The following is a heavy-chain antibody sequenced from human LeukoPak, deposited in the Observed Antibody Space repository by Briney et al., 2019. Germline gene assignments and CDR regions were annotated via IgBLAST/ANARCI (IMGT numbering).Heavy chain of an antibody. CDR1: GFTFSDYY. J-gene: IGHJ4*02. D-gene: IGHD3-22*01. CDR3: AKDRTYYYDSSGYFKY. Sequence: PGGSLRLSCAASGFTFSDYYMSWIRQAPGKGLEWVSYISSSGSTIYYADSVKGRFTISRDNAKNSLYLQMNSLRAEDTAVYYCAKDRTYYYDSSGYFKYWGQGTLVTVSS. V-gene: IGHV3-11*01. CDR2: ISSSGSTI.